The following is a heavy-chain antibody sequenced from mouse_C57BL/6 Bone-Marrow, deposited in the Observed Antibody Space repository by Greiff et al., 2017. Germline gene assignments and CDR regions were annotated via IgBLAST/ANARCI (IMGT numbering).Heavy chain of an antibody. CDR3: ARDGRGNYYYFDY. V-gene: IGHV2-2*01. Sequence: VKLMESGPGLVQPSQSLSITCTVSGFSLTSYGVHWVRQSPGKGLEWLGVIWSGGSTDYNAAFISRLSISKDNSKSQVFFKMNSLQADDTAIYYCARDGRGNYYYFDYWGQGTTLTVSS. D-gene: IGHD2-1*01. J-gene: IGHJ2*01. CDR1: GFSLTSYG. CDR2: IWSGGST.